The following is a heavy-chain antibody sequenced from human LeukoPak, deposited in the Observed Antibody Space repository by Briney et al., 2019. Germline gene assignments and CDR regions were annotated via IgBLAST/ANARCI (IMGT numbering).Heavy chain of an antibody. CDR1: GFTFNTYA. J-gene: IGHJ4*02. D-gene: IGHD7-27*01. V-gene: IGHV3-30*14. Sequence: GGSLRLSCAASGFTFNTYAVHWVRQAPGKGLEWVAVISYDGSNKFYADSVKGRFTISRDNSRNTLYLQMNSLRDEDTAVYYCARDANWGSTDYWGQGTLVTVSS. CDR2: ISYDGSNK. CDR3: ARDANWGSTDY.